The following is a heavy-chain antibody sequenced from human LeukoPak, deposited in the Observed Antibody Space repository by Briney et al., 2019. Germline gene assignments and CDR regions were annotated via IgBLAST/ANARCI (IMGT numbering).Heavy chain of an antibody. CDR2: IWYDGCNK. CDR3: AREMATIYFDF. CDR1: GFTFSSYG. V-gene: IGHV3-33*01. Sequence: GGSLRLSCAASGFTFSSYGMHWVRQAPGKGLEWVAAIWYDGCNKYYADSVKGRFTISRDNSKNTLYLQMNSLRAEDTALYYCAREMATIYFDFWGQGTLVTVSS. D-gene: IGHD5-24*01. J-gene: IGHJ4*02.